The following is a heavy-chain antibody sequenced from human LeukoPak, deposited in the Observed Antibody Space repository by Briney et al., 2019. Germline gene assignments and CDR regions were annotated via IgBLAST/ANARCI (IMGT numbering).Heavy chain of an antibody. J-gene: IGHJ4*02. CDR3: AIGLYCSGGSCYRPFDY. D-gene: IGHD2-15*01. Sequence: SETLSPTCTVYGGSFSGYYWSWIRQPAGKGLEWIGEINHSGSTNYNPSLKSRVTISVDTSKNQFSLKLSSVTAAATDVYYCAIGLYCSGGSCYRPFDYWGQGTLVTVSS. CDR2: INHSGST. CDR1: GGSFSGYY. V-gene: IGHV4-34*01.